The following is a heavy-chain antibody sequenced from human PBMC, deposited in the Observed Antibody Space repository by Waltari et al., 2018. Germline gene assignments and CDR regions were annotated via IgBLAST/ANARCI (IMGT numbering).Heavy chain of an antibody. J-gene: IGHJ3*02. CDR3: ARHDFWSGYKALDAFDI. D-gene: IGHD3-3*01. CDR2: IIPIFGTA. CDR1: GGTFSSYA. Sequence: QVQLVQSGAEVKKPGSSVKVSCKASGGTFSSYAISWVRQAPGQGLEWMGGIIPIFGTANYAQKFQGRVTITTDESTSTAYMELSSLRSEDTTVYYCARHDFWSGYKALDAFDIWGQGTMVTVSS. V-gene: IGHV1-69*05.